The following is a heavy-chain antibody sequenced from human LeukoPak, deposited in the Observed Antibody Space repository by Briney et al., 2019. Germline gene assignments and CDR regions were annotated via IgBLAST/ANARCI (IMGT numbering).Heavy chain of an antibody. CDR3: ATGRGAAAGSLKGLPHAFDI. CDR1: GGAFSSYA. Sequence: SVKVSCKASGGAFSSYAISWVRQAPGQGLEWMGRIIPILGIANYAQKFQGRVTITADKSTSTAYMELSSLRSEDTAVYYCATGRGAAAGSLKGLPHAFDIWGQGTMVTVSS. D-gene: IGHD6-13*01. V-gene: IGHV1-69*04. J-gene: IGHJ3*02. CDR2: IIPILGIA.